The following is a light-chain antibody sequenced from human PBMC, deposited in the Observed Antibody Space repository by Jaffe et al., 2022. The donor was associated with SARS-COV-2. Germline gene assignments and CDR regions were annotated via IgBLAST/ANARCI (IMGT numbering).Light chain of an antibody. CDR1: SRDVGGYDY. J-gene: IGLJ3*02. Sequence: QSALTQPASVSGSPGQSITISCTGTSRDVGGYDYVSWYQQHPGKAPKLLTYDVSSRPSGISSRFSGSKSGNTASLTISGLQAEDEADYYCSSYTSSSTWVFGGGTKLTVL. V-gene: IGLV2-14*03. CDR3: SSYTSSSTWV. CDR2: DVS.